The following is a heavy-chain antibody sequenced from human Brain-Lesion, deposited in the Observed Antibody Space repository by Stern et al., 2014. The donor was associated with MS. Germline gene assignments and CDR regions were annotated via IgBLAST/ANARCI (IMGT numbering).Heavy chain of an antibody. Sequence: QVQLVQSGAEVKKPGASVKVSCKTSGYIFTGYYIHWVRQAPGQGLEWMAWINPNTGGTKYAQKFQGSVTMSRDTYISTAYVELSSRTSDDTAVYYCARDQRGITIFGVVTDYYYLGMDVWGQGTTVTGSS. V-gene: IGHV1-2*02. CDR1: GYIFTGYY. CDR3: ARDQRGITIFGVVTDYYYLGMDV. D-gene: IGHD3-3*01. CDR2: INPNTGGT. J-gene: IGHJ6*02.